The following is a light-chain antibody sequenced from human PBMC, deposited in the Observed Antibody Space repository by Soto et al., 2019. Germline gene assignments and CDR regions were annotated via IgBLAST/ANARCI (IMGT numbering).Light chain of an antibody. CDR1: SSNIGNNY. CDR3: GTWDTSLSAEVV. V-gene: IGLV1-51*02. J-gene: IGLJ2*01. Sequence: QSVLTQPPSVSAAPGQKVTISCSGSSSNIGNNYVSWYQQLPRTAPKLLIYENNKRPSGIPDRFSGSKSGTSATLGITGLQTGDEADYYCGTWDTSLSAEVVFGGGTKLTVL. CDR2: ENN.